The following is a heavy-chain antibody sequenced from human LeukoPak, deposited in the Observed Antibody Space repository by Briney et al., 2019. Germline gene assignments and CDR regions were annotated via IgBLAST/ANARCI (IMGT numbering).Heavy chain of an antibody. D-gene: IGHD3-22*01. J-gene: IGHJ5*02. CDR1: GFTFSSYS. Sequence: KPGGSLRLSCAASGFTFSSYSMNWVRQAPGKGLEWVSSISSSSRYIYYADSVKGRFTITRDNAKKSLFLQMNRLRAEDTAVYYCARETYYYDRSGLGAFDPWGQGTLVTVSS. CDR3: ARETYYYDRSGLGAFDP. CDR2: ISSSSRYI. V-gene: IGHV3-21*01.